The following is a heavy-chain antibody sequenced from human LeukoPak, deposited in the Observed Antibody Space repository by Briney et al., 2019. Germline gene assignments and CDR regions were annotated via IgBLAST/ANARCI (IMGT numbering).Heavy chain of an antibody. V-gene: IGHV4-39*01. Sequence: PSETLSLTCTVSGGSISSNNYYWGWIRQPPGKGLEWIGSIYYSGSTYYNPSLKSRVTISVDTSKNQFSLKLSSVTAADTAVYYCATGRDFWSGHLGFDYWGQGTLVTVSS. CDR3: ATGRDFWSGHLGFDY. D-gene: IGHD3-3*01. CDR1: GGSISSNNYY. CDR2: IYYSGST. J-gene: IGHJ4*02.